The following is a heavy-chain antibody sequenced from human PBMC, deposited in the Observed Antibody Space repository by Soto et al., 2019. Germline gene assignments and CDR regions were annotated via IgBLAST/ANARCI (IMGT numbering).Heavy chain of an antibody. D-gene: IGHD4-17*01. Sequence: PGGSLRLSCAASGFTFSSYGMHWVCQAPGKGLEWVAVISYDGSNKYYADSVKGRFTISRDNSKNTLYLQMNSLRAEDTAVYYCAKWTTVVSPLFDYWGQGMLVTVSS. J-gene: IGHJ4*02. CDR2: ISYDGSNK. CDR1: GFTFSSYG. CDR3: AKWTTVVSPLFDY. V-gene: IGHV3-30*18.